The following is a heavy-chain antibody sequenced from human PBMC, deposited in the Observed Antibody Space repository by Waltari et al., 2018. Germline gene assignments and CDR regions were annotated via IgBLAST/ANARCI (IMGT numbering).Heavy chain of an antibody. CDR3: ARVLLWFGEPRCAFDI. D-gene: IGHD3-10*01. J-gene: IGHJ3*02. CDR1: GSSFTGYY. CDR2: INPNSGGT. Sequence: QVQLVQSGAEVKKTGASVKVSCKASGSSFTGYYMHWAGQATGQGLEWMGWINPNSGGTNYAQKFQVRVTMTSDTSISTAYMELSRLRSDDTAVYDWARVLLWFGEPRCAFDIWGQGTMVTVSS. V-gene: IGHV1-2*02.